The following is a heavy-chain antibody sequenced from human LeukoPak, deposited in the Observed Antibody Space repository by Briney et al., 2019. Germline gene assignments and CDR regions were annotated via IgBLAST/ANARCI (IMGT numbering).Heavy chain of an antibody. J-gene: IGHJ4*02. Sequence: SETLSLTCTVSGGSISSSSYYWGWIRQPPGKGLEWIGSIYYSGSTYYNPSLKSRVTISVDTSKSQFSLKLSSVTAADTAVYYCARLSGSGSAFDYWGQGTLVTVSS. D-gene: IGHD3-10*01. CDR1: GGSISSSSYY. CDR2: IYYSGST. V-gene: IGHV4-39*01. CDR3: ARLSGSGSAFDY.